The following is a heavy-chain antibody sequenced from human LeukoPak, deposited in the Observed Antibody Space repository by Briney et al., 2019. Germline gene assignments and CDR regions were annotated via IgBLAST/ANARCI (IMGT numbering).Heavy chain of an antibody. D-gene: IGHD6-13*01. CDR3: ARVIAAAGRSYYYGMDV. CDR1: GYTFTGYY. CDR2: INPNSGGT. J-gene: IGHJ6*02. Sequence: ASVKVSCKASGYTFTGYYMHWVRQAPGQGLEWMGWINPNSGGTNYAQKFQGWVTMTRDTSISTAYMELSRLRSDDTAVYYCARVIAAAGRSYYYGMDVWGQGTTVTVSS. V-gene: IGHV1-2*04.